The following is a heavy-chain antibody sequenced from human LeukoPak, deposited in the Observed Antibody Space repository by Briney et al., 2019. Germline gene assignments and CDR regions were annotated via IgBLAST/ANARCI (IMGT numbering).Heavy chain of an antibody. CDR1: GFTFSSYG. J-gene: IGHJ4*02. CDR2: IRYDGSNK. D-gene: IGHD3-22*01. CDR3: AKDYYDSRSNGY. Sequence: PGGSLRLSCAASGFTFSSYGMHWVRQAPGKGLEWVAFIRYDGSNKYYADSVKGRFTISRDNSKNTLYLQMNSLSAEDTAVYYCAKDYYDSRSNGYWGQGTLVTVSS. V-gene: IGHV3-30*02.